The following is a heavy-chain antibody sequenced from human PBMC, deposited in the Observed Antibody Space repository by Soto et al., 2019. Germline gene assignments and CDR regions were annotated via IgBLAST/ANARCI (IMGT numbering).Heavy chain of an antibody. CDR2: ISAYNGNT. V-gene: IGHV1-18*01. CDR3: ARDFVWFGWGTLANGMDV. CDR1: GYTFTSYG. Sequence: GASVKVSCKASGYTFTSYGISWVRQAPGQGLERMGWISAYNGNTNYAQKLQGRVTMTTDTSTSTAYMELRSLRSDDTAVYYCARDFVWFGWGTLANGMDVWGQGTTVTVSS. J-gene: IGHJ6*02. D-gene: IGHD3-9*01.